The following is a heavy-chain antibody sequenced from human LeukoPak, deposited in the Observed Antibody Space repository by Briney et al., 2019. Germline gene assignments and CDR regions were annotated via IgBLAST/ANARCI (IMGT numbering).Heavy chain of an antibody. V-gene: IGHV3-33*01. Sequence: GGSLRLSCAASGFSFSNYGMPWVRQAPGKGLEWVAVIWYDGTNKYYADSVKGRFTISRDNSKNMLYLQMNSLRAEDTAIYYCARYLSGDNSGWYVFDYWGQGTLVTVTS. CDR1: GFSFSNYG. CDR2: IWYDGTNK. J-gene: IGHJ4*02. D-gene: IGHD6-19*01. CDR3: ARYLSGDNSGWYVFDY.